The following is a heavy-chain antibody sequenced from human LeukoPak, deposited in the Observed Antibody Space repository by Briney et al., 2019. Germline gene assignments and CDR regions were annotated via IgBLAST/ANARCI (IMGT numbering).Heavy chain of an antibody. D-gene: IGHD3-3*01. CDR1: GGSISSYY. Sequence: PSETLSLTCTVSGGSISSYYWSWIRQPPGKGLEWIGEINHSGSTNYNPSLKSRVTISVDTSKNQFSLKLSSVTAADTAVYYCARGSLLRSMDVWGQGTTVTVSS. CDR2: INHSGST. J-gene: IGHJ6*02. CDR3: ARGSLLRSMDV. V-gene: IGHV4-34*01.